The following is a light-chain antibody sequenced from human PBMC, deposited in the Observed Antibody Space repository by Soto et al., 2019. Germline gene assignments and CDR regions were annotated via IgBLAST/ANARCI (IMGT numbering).Light chain of an antibody. CDR1: SSDVGGYNY. J-gene: IGLJ3*02. V-gene: IGLV2-14*01. Sequence: QSALTQPASVSGSPGQSITISCTGTSSDVGGYNYVSWYQQHPGKAPKLMIYEVRNRPSGVSNRFSGSRSGITAFLTISGLQAEDEADYYCSSYTGSGTLVFGGGTKLTVL. CDR2: EVR. CDR3: SSYTGSGTLV.